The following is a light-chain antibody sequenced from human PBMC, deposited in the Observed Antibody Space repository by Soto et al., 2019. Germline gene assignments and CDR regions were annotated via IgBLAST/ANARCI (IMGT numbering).Light chain of an antibody. Sequence: DLPMTQSPSSLSASVGDRVTITCRASQSISSYLNWYQQKPGKAPKLLIYAASSLQSGVPSRFSGSGSATDFTLTISSLQPEDFATYYCQQSYSTLGTFGQGTKLEIK. CDR3: QQSYSTLGT. V-gene: IGKV1-39*01. CDR1: QSISSY. J-gene: IGKJ2*01. CDR2: AAS.